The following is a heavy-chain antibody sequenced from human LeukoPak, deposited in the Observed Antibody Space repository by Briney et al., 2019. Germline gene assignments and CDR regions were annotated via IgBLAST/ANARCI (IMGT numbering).Heavy chain of an antibody. CDR1: GGSFSGYY. CDR2: INHSGST. V-gene: IGHV4-34*01. D-gene: IGHD6-19*01. Sequence: SETLPLTCAVYGGSFSGYYWSWIRQPPGKGLEWIGEINHSGSTNYNPSLKSRFTITVDTSKNQFSLKLSSVTAADTAVYYCARAWLVLFDYWGQGTLVTVSS. CDR3: ARAWLVLFDY. J-gene: IGHJ4*02.